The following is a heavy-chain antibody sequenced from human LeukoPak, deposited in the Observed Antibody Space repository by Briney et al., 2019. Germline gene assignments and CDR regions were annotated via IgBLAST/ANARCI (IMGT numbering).Heavy chain of an antibody. Sequence: SETLSLTCTVSGGSIKDYYWSWIRQPAGKGLEWMGCIYTSGSTNYNSSLKSRVTMSVDTSNNQFSLKLTSVTAADTAVYYCARESKSYDGSGYFHDYWGQGTLVTVSS. D-gene: IGHD3-22*01. V-gene: IGHV4-4*07. J-gene: IGHJ4*02. CDR3: ARESKSYDGSGYFHDY. CDR2: IYTSGST. CDR1: GGSIKDYY.